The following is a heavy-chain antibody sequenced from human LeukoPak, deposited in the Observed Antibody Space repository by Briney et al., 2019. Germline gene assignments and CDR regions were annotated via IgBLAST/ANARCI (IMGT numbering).Heavy chain of an antibody. D-gene: IGHD3-22*01. J-gene: IGHJ4*02. CDR1: GFTFSSYA. Sequence: QAGGSLRLSCAASGFTFSSYAMSWVRQAPGKGLEWVSAISGSGGSTYYADSVKGRFTISRDNSKNTLYLQMNSLRAEDTAVYYCAKDSSASYYYDSSGYYVDYWGQGTLVTVSS. CDR2: ISGSGGST. V-gene: IGHV3-23*01. CDR3: AKDSSASYYYDSSGYYVDY.